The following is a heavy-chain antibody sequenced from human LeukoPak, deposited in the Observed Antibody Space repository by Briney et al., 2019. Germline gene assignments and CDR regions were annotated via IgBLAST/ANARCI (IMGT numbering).Heavy chain of an antibody. J-gene: IGHJ4*02. CDR2: LYNSGST. CDR1: GGSVSSSSHY. V-gene: IGHV4-39*02. CDR3: ARRAADSGYSYHV. Sequence: SETLSLTCTVSGGSVSSSSHYWDWIRQPPGKGLEWIGSLYNSGSTDYNPSLRSRVTISVNPSKNHFSLKLTSVTAADTAVYYCARRAADSGYSYHVWGQGILVTVSS. D-gene: IGHD5-18*01.